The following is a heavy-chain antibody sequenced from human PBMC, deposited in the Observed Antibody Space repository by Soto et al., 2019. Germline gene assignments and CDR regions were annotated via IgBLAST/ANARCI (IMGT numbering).Heavy chain of an antibody. CDR3: ARGYCSGGSCPFDP. Sequence: SETLSLTCTVSGGSISSGGYYWSWIRQHPGKGLEWIGYIYYSGSTYYNPSLKSRVTISVDTSKNQFSLKLSSVTAADTAVYYCARGYCSGGSCPFDPWGQGTLVTVS. D-gene: IGHD2-15*01. J-gene: IGHJ5*02. CDR1: GGSISSGGYY. V-gene: IGHV4-31*03. CDR2: IYYSGST.